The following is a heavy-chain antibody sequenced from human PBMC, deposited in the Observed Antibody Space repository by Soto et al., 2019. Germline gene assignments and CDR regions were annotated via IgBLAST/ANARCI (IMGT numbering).Heavy chain of an antibody. CDR1: GFTFSSYG. J-gene: IGHJ4*02. CDR3: AKDQGLELRIDY. CDR2: ISYDGSNK. V-gene: IGHV3-30*18. D-gene: IGHD1-7*01. Sequence: QVQLVESGGGVVQPGRSLRLSCAASGFTFSSYGMHWVRQAPGKGLEWVAVISYDGSNKYYADSVKGRFTISRDNSKNTLYLQMNSLRAEDTGVYYCAKDQGLELRIDYWGQGTLVTVSS.